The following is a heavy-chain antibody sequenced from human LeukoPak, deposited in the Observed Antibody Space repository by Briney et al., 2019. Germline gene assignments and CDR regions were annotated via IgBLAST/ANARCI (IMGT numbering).Heavy chain of an antibody. D-gene: IGHD3-10*01. CDR1: GFTFSIYS. J-gene: IGHJ4*02. V-gene: IGHV3-21*01. CDR2: ISSSSSYI. CDR3: ARDATYGSGSLDY. Sequence: GGSLRLSCAASGFTFSIYSMNWVRQAPGKGLEWVSSISSSSSYIYYADSVKGRFTISRDNAKNSLYLQMNSLRAEDTAVYYCARDATYGSGSLDYWGQGTLVTVSS.